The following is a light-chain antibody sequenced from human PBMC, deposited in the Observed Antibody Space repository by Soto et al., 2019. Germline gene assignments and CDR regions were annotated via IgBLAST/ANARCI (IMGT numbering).Light chain of an antibody. CDR2: DAS. V-gene: IGKV3-11*01. CDR1: QSVGSS. J-gene: IGKJ4*01. Sequence: EIVLTQSPDTLCLSPGGRATLSCRVSQSVGSSLAWYQQTPGQAPRLRIYDASNRATGIPAGLSGSGSGTDFTLTINSLEPEDVAVYYCQQRSYLFTFGGGTNVDIK. CDR3: QQRSYLFT.